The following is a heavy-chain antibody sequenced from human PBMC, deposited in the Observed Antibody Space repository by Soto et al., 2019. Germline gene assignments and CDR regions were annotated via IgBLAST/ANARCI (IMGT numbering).Heavy chain of an antibody. CDR1: GFNFSSYS. CDR3: ATDQPGYSYGYGLGY. Sequence: ELQLVESGGGLVKPGGSLRLSCAASGFNFSSYSMNWVRQAPGKGLEWVSSISSSSSYIYYADSVKGRFTISRDNAKNSLYLQMNSLRAEDTAVYYCATDQPGYSYGYGLGYWGQGTLVTVSS. V-gene: IGHV3-21*01. J-gene: IGHJ4*02. D-gene: IGHD5-18*01. CDR2: ISSSSSYI.